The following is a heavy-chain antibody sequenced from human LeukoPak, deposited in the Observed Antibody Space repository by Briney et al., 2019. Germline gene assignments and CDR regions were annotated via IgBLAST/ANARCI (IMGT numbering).Heavy chain of an antibody. D-gene: IGHD6-13*01. CDR1: GYTFTGYY. V-gene: IGHV1-2*02. Sequence: ASVKVSCKASGYTFTGYYMHWVRQAPGQGRDGMGWINPNSGGTNYAQKFQGRVTMTRDTSIGTAYMELSRLRSDDTAVYYCARGAAAAGTTARTWFDPWGQGTLVTVSS. J-gene: IGHJ5*02. CDR2: INPNSGGT. CDR3: ARGAAAAGTTARTWFDP.